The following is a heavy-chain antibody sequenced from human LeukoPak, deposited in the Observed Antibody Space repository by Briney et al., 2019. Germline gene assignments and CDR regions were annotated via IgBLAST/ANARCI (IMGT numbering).Heavy chain of an antibody. D-gene: IGHD3-10*01. V-gene: IGHV3-23*01. CDR2: ISGSGVST. CDR1: GFTFSSYA. Sequence: GGSLRLSCAASGFTFSSYAMSWVRQAPGKGLEWVSTISGSGVSTYYADSVKGRFTISRDNSKNTLYLQMNSLRAEDTAVYYCATAPSMVRLDAFDIWGQGTMVTVSS. J-gene: IGHJ3*02. CDR3: ATAPSMVRLDAFDI.